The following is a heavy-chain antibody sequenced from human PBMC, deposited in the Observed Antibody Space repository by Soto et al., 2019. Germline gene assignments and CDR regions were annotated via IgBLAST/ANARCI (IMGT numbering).Heavy chain of an antibody. CDR1: GGSISSYY. J-gene: IGHJ4*02. CDR3: ARFDGSGRYFDY. D-gene: IGHD2-15*01. V-gene: IGHV4-59*01. Sequence: SETLSLTCTVSGGSISSYYWSWIRQPPGKGLEWNGYIYYSGSTNYNPSLKSRVTISVDTSKNQFSLKLSSVTAADTAVYYCARFDGSGRYFDYWGQGTLVTVSS. CDR2: IYYSGST.